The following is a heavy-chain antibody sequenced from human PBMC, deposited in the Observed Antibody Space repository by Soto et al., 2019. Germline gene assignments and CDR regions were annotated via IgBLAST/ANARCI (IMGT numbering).Heavy chain of an antibody. D-gene: IGHD2-21*01. CDR1: GYSFTSYW. CDR3: ARRLLSHNDAFDI. Sequence: GESLKISCKGSGYSFTSYWIGWVRQMPGKGLDWMGIIYPGDSDTRYSPSFRGQVTISADKSISTAYLQWSSLKASDTAMYYCARRLLSHNDAFDIWGQGTMVTVS. CDR2: IYPGDSDT. J-gene: IGHJ3*02. V-gene: IGHV5-51*01.